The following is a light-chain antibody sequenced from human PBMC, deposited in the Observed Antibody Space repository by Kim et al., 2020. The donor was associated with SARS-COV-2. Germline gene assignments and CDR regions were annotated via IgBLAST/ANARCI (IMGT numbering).Light chain of an antibody. CDR2: AAS. V-gene: IGKV1-27*01. J-gene: IGKJ1*01. CDR3: QMYNSAPWT. Sequence: SASVGDRVTITCRASQGISTSLAWYQQKPGKVPKLLIYAASALQSGVPSRFSGSGSGTDFTLTISSLQPEDVATYYCQMYNSAPWTFGQGTKLEIK. CDR1: QGISTS.